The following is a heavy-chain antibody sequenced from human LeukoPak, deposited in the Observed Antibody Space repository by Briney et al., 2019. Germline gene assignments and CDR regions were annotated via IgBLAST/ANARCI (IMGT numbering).Heavy chain of an antibody. D-gene: IGHD3-22*01. V-gene: IGHV4-34*01. CDR1: GGSFSGYY. CDR2: INHSGST. Sequence: SETLSLTCAVYGGSFSGYYWSWIRQPPGKGLEWIGEINHSGSTNYNPSLKSRVTISVDTSKNQFPLKLSSVTAADTAVYYCARMGITMTFWGQGTLVTVSS. J-gene: IGHJ4*02. CDR3: ARMGITMTF.